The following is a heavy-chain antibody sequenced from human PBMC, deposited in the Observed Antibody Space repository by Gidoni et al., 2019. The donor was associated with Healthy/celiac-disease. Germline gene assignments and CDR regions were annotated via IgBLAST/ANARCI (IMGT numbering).Heavy chain of an antibody. CDR2: INPNSGGT. D-gene: IGHD6-13*01. Sequence: QVQLVQSGAEVKKPGASVKVSCKASGYNFTGYYMHWVRQAPGQGLEWMGWINPNSGGTNYAQKFQGRVTMTRDTSISTAYMELSRLRSDDTAVYYCAREEQQLVYYYYYYMDVWGKGTTVTVSS. V-gene: IGHV1-2*02. CDR1: GYNFTGYY. J-gene: IGHJ6*03. CDR3: AREEQQLVYYYYYYMDV.